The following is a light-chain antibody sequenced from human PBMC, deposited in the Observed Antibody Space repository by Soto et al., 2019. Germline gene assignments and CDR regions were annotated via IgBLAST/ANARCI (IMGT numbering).Light chain of an antibody. CDR1: QSVTSGY. CDR2: SAS. CDR3: QQYGSPPRT. V-gene: IGKV3-20*01. Sequence: EIVLTQSPGTLSLSPGERATLSCRASQSVTSGYVAWYQQKLGQAPRLLIYSASSSAAGIPDRFSGSGSETDFTLTISRLEPEDFGVYYCQQYGSPPRTFGQGTKVDIK. J-gene: IGKJ1*01.